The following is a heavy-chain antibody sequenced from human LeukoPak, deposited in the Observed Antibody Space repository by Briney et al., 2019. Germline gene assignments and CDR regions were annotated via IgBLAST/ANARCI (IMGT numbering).Heavy chain of an antibody. Sequence: ASVKVSCKASGYTFTSYDINWVRQATGQGLEWMGWMNPNSGNTGYAQKFQGRVTITADESTSTAYMELSSLRSEDTAVYYCARDYYDFWSGQQPPDYWGQGTLVTVSS. CDR1: GYTFTSYD. CDR2: MNPNSGNT. D-gene: IGHD3-3*01. CDR3: ARDYYDFWSGQQPPDY. J-gene: IGHJ4*02. V-gene: IGHV1-8*01.